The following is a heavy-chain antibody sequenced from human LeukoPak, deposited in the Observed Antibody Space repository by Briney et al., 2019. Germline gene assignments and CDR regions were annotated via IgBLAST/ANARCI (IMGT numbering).Heavy chain of an antibody. V-gene: IGHV4-4*07. CDR1: GGSISSYY. D-gene: IGHD3-22*01. CDR2: IYTSGST. CDR3: ARNRDSITMIVVVNAFDI. Sequence: SETLSLTCTVSGGSISSYYWSWIRQPAGEGLEWIGRIYTSGSTNYNPSLKSRVTMSVDTSKNQFSLKLSSVTAVDTAVYYCARNRDSITMIVVVNAFDIWGQGTMVTVSS. J-gene: IGHJ3*02.